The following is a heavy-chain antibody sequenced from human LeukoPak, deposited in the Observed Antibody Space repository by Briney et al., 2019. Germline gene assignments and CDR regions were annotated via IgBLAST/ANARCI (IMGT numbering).Heavy chain of an antibody. CDR3: AKQPWYDSSGYFDY. V-gene: IGHV3-23*01. J-gene: IGHJ4*02. Sequence: GGSPRLSCAASGFTFSSYAMSWVRQAPGKGLEWVSAISGSGGSTYYADSVKGRFTISRDNSKNTLYLQMNSLRAEDTAVYYCAKQPWYDSSGYFDYWGQGTLVTVSS. D-gene: IGHD3-22*01. CDR1: GFTFSSYA. CDR2: ISGSGGST.